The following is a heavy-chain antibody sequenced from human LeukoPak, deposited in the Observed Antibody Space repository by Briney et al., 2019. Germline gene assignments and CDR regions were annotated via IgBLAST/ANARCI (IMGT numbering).Heavy chain of an antibody. CDR2: INHSGST. CDR1: GGSFSVYY. V-gene: IGHV4-34*01. D-gene: IGHD3-9*01. CDR3: AREPPRYFDWLGTPL. Sequence: SETLSLTCAVYGGSFSVYYWSWIRQPPGKGLEWIGEINHSGSTNYNPSLKSRVTISVDTSKNQFSLKLSSVTAADTAVYYCAREPPRYFDWLGTPLWGQGTLVTVSS. J-gene: IGHJ4*02.